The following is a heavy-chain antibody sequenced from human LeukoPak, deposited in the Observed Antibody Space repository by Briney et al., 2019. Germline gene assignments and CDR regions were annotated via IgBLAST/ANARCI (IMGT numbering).Heavy chain of an antibody. D-gene: IGHD3-22*01. Sequence: GGSLRLSCAASGFTFNNYAMNWVRQAPGKGLEWVSGISGSGGSTYYADSVKGRFTISRDNSKNTLYLQMNRLRAEDTAVYFCAKDPLSYYDSSGYRYLEYWGQGTLVTVSS. V-gene: IGHV3-23*01. J-gene: IGHJ4*02. CDR1: GFTFNNYA. CDR3: AKDPLSYYDSSGYRYLEY. CDR2: ISGSGGST.